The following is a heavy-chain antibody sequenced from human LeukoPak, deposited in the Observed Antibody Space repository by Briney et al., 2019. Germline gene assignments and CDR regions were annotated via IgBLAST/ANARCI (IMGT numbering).Heavy chain of an antibody. D-gene: IGHD2-15*01. V-gene: IGHV4-34*01. J-gene: IGHJ4*02. Sequence: SETLSLTCAVYGGSFSGYYWSWIRQSPGKGLEWIGEINHSGSTNYNPSLKSRVTISVDTSKNQFSLKLSSVTAADTAVYYCARTCSGGSCYTAFDYWGQGTLVTVSS. CDR3: ARTCSGGSCYTAFDY. CDR1: GGSFSGYY. CDR2: INHSGST.